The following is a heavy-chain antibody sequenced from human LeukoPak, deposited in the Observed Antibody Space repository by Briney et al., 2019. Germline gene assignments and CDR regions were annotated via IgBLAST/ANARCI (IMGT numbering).Heavy chain of an antibody. Sequence: ASVKVSCKASGYTFTSYGISWVRQAPGQGLEWMGWISAYNGNTNYAQKLQGSVTMTTDTSTSTAYMELRSLRSDDTAVYYCARDKTGRVPGGGNDYWGQGTLVTVSS. V-gene: IGHV1-18*01. J-gene: IGHJ4*02. CDR1: GYTFTSYG. CDR3: ARDKTGRVPGGGNDY. CDR2: ISAYNGNT. D-gene: IGHD3-10*01.